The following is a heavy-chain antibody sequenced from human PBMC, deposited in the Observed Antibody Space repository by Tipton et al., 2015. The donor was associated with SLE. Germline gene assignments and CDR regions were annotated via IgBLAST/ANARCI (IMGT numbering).Heavy chain of an antibody. CDR1: GYSISSGFY. Sequence: TLSLTCTVSGYSISSGFYWAWIRQPPGKGLVWIGFIYQRGSTYYTRGSTYYNPSLTSRVTISLDTFKTQFSLKLGSVTAADTAVYYCARGPDCSNYYFFRMDVWGQGTTVTVSS. CDR3: ARGPDCSNYYFFRMDV. CDR2: IYQRGSTYYTRGST. D-gene: IGHD2-21*02. J-gene: IGHJ6*02. V-gene: IGHV4-38-2*02.